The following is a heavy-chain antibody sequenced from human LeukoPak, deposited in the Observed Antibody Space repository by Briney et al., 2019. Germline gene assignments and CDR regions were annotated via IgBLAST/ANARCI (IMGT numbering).Heavy chain of an antibody. J-gene: IGHJ5*02. V-gene: IGHV4-59*01. CDR1: GGSISSYY. D-gene: IGHD6-13*01. CDR3: ASTIAAAVHNWFDP. CDR2: IHYSGST. Sequence: SETLSLTCTVSGGSISSYYWSWIRQPPGKGLEWIGYIHYSGSTNYNPSLKSRVTISVDTSKNQFSLKLSSVTAADTAVYYCASTIAAAVHNWFDPWGQGTLVTVSS.